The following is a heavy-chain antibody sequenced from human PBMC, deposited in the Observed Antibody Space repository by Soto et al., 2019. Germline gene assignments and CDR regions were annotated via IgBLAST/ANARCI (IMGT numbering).Heavy chain of an antibody. J-gene: IGHJ6*02. CDR2: IYYSGST. Sequence: QVQLQESGPGLVKPSQTLSLTCTVSGGSISSGGYYWSWIRQHPGKGLEWIGYIYYSGSTYYNPSLKSRVTISVDTSKNQFSLKLSSVTAADTAVYYCVRAPYCGGDCYVYGMDVWGQGTTVTVSS. D-gene: IGHD2-21*02. V-gene: IGHV4-31*03. CDR1: GGSISSGGYY. CDR3: VRAPYCGGDCYVYGMDV.